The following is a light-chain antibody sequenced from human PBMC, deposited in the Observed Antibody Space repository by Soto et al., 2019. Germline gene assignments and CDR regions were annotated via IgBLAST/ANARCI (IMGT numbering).Light chain of an antibody. Sequence: QSALTQPASVSGSPGQSITISCTGTSSDIGTYNYVSWYRQYPGQTPKLLIYEVINRPPGVSNRFSGSKSGNTASLTISGLQAEDEADYYCSSYTSGSTVVFGGGTKLTVL. CDR1: SSDIGTYNY. CDR2: EVI. J-gene: IGLJ2*01. CDR3: SSYTSGSTVV. V-gene: IGLV2-14*01.